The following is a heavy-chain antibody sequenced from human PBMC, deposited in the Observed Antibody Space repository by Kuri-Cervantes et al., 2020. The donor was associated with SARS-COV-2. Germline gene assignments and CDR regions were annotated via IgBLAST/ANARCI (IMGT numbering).Heavy chain of an antibody. CDR3: ARGREGVVPATILGLGYFLYFSMDV. CDR2: INHSGST. D-gene: IGHD2-2*01. CDR1: GGSFSGYY. V-gene: IGHV4-34*01. J-gene: IGHJ6*03. Sequence: GSLRLSCAVFGGSFSGYYWSWIRQSPGKGLEWIGKINHSGSTNYNPSLSSRVTISVDMSKNQFSLRLSSVTVADTAMYYCARGREGVVPATILGLGYFLYFSMDVWGKGTSVTVSS.